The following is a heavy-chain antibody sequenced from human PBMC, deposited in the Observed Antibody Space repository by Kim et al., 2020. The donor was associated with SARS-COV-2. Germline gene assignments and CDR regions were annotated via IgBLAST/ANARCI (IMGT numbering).Heavy chain of an antibody. CDR2: ITGSSGSI. Sequence: GSLRLSCAASGFSFSSYSMNWVRQAPGKGLEWVAAITGSSGSIFYADSVKGRFTISRDNAQNSLYLQMDSLRPEDTAVYFCARDMYYGSGSPDYWGQGT. J-gene: IGHJ4*02. CDR3: ARDMYYGSGSPDY. D-gene: IGHD3-10*01. CDR1: GFSFSSYS. V-gene: IGHV3-21*06.